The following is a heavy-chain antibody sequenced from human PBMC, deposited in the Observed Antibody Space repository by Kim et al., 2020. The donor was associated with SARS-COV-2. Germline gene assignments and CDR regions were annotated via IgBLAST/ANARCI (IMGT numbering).Heavy chain of an antibody. CDR2: ISSSSSYI. CDR1: GFTFSSYS. CDR3: ARDVRGIAAAGIVSAFDI. Sequence: GGSLRLSCAASGFTFSSYSMNWVRQAPGKGLEWVSSISSSSSYIYYADSVKGRFTISRDNAKNSLYLQMNSLRAEDTAVYYCARDVRGIAAAGIVSAFDIWGQGTMVTVSS. D-gene: IGHD6-13*01. V-gene: IGHV3-21*01. J-gene: IGHJ3*02.